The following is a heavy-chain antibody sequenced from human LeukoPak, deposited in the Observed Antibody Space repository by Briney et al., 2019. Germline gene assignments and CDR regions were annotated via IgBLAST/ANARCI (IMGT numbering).Heavy chain of an antibody. Sequence: GSSVKVSCKASGGTFSSYAISWVRQAPGQGLEWMGGIIPIFGTANYAQKFQGRVTITADESTSTAYMELSSLRSEDTAVYYCARSTGSSRYDAFDIWGQGTMVTVSS. CDR1: GGTFSSYA. CDR2: IIPIFGTA. V-gene: IGHV1-69*01. CDR3: ARSTGSSRYDAFDI. J-gene: IGHJ3*02. D-gene: IGHD1-14*01.